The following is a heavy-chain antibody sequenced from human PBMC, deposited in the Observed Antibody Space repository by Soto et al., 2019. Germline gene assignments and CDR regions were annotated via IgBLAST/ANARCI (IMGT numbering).Heavy chain of an antibody. Sequence: GASVKVSCKASGYTFTGYYMHWVRQAPGQGLEWMGWINPNSGGTNYAQKFQGRVTMTTDTSTSTAYMELRSLRSDDTAVYYCARDQGLRYFGPSYWGQGTLVTVSS. J-gene: IGHJ4*02. CDR1: GYTFTGYY. CDR2: INPNSGGT. D-gene: IGHD3-9*01. V-gene: IGHV1-2*02. CDR3: ARDQGLRYFGPSY.